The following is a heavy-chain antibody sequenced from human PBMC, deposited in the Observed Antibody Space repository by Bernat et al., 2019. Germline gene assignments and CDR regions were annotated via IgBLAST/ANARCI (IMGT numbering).Heavy chain of an antibody. CDR3: AKDSRGGFYQYYYYIDV. CDR1: GFTFDDYT. CDR2: ISWDGGST. J-gene: IGHJ6*03. V-gene: IGHV3-43*01. Sequence: EGQLVESGGVVVQPGGSLRRSCAASGFTFDDYTMHWVRQAPGKGLEWVSLISWDGGSTYYAASVTGRFTISRDNSKTSLYLQMTSLGTDDTALYSCAKDSRGGFYQYYYYIDVWGTGTTLTASS.